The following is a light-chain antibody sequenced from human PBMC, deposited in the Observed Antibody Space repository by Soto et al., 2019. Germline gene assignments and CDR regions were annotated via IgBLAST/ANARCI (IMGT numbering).Light chain of an antibody. Sequence: EIVMTQSPATXSVSPGERATLXXXXXXSVSSNFAWYQQRPAQAPRLLIYDVSTRATGVPTRFSGSGSGTEFTLTISSLQSEDFAVYYCQQYHDWPLTFGGGTRVEIK. J-gene: IGKJ4*01. V-gene: IGKV3D-15*01. CDR3: QQYHDWPLT. CDR1: XSVSSN. CDR2: DVS.